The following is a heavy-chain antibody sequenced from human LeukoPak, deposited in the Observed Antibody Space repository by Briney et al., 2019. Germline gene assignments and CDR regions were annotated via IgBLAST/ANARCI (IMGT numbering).Heavy chain of an antibody. CDR2: ISYDGSNK. V-gene: IGHV3-30-3*01. Sequence: GGSLRLSCAASGFTFSSYAMHWVRQAPGKGLEWVAVISYDGSNKYYADSVKGRFTISRDNSRNTLYLQMNSLRAEDTAVYYCAREGHLGWVVSAFDIWGQGTMVTVSS. CDR3: AREGHLGWVVSAFDI. CDR1: GFTFSSYA. J-gene: IGHJ3*02. D-gene: IGHD3-22*01.